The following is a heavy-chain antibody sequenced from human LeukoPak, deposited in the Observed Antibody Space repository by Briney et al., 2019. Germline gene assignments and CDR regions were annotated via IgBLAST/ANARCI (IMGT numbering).Heavy chain of an antibody. Sequence: ASVKVSCKASGYTFTGYYMHWVRQAPGQGLEWMGWINPNSGGTNYAQKFQGRVTMTRDTSISTAYMELSRLRSDDTAVYYCARDLGAPYCSGGSCYANDYWGQGTLVTVSS. V-gene: IGHV1-2*02. CDR3: ARDLGAPYCSGGSCYANDY. CDR2: INPNSGGT. CDR1: GYTFTGYY. D-gene: IGHD2-15*01. J-gene: IGHJ4*02.